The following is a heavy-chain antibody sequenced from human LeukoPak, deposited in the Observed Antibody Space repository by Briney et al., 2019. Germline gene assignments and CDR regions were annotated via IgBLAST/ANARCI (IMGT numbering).Heavy chain of an antibody. Sequence: GASVKASCKASGGTFSSYAISWVRQAPGQGLEWMGGIIPIFGTANYAQKFQGRVTITADESTSTAYMELSSLRSEDTAVYYCARDEGSYLYGLDYWGQGTLVTVSS. J-gene: IGHJ4*02. D-gene: IGHD1-26*01. CDR2: IIPIFGTA. V-gene: IGHV1-69*13. CDR1: GGTFSSYA. CDR3: ARDEGSYLYGLDY.